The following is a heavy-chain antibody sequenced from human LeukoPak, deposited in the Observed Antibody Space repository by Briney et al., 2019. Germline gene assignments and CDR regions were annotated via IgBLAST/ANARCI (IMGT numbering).Heavy chain of an antibody. CDR3: ARDSIRRVVVAATTRGFDP. Sequence: SETLSLTCTVSGGSISFGGYYWNWIRQPPGKGLEWIGYIYHSGSTYYNPSLKSRVTISVDTSKNQFSLKLSSVTAADTAVYYCARDSIRRVVVAATTRGFDPWGQGTLVTVSS. CDR1: GGSISFGGYY. D-gene: IGHD2-15*01. J-gene: IGHJ5*02. V-gene: IGHV4-30-2*01. CDR2: IYHSGST.